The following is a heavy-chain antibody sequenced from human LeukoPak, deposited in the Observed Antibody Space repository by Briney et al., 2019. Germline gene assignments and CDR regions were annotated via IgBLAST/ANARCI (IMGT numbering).Heavy chain of an antibody. CDR3: ARSSRVAAAGFDY. CDR1: GFTFSSYS. Sequence: GGSLRLSCAASGFTFSSYSMNWVRQAPGKGLEWVSSISSSSSYIYYADSVKGRFTISRDNAKNSLYLQMNSLRAEDTAVYYCARSSRVAAAGFDYWGQGTLVTVSS. D-gene: IGHD6-13*01. CDR2: ISSSSSYI. J-gene: IGHJ4*02. V-gene: IGHV3-21*01.